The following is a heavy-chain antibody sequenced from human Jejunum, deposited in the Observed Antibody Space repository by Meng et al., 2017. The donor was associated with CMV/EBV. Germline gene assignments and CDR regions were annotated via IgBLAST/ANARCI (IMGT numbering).Heavy chain of an antibody. V-gene: IGHV3-21*01. D-gene: IGHD3-22*01. CDR1: TVSSYT. CDR2: ISSTSSSM. Sequence: TVSSYTMNWVRQAPGKGLEWVSSISSTSSSMYYADSVKGRFTIPRDNAKNSLYLQMNSLRAEDTAVYYCARFGTMIVVEDVDYFDYWGQGTVVTVSS. J-gene: IGHJ4*02. CDR3: ARFGTMIVVEDVDYFDY.